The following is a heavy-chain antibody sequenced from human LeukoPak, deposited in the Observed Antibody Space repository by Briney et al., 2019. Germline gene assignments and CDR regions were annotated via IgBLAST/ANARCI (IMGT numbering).Heavy chain of an antibody. Sequence: SQTLSLTCAVSGGSISSGGYSWSWIRQPPGKGLEWIGYIYHSGSTYYNPSLKSRVTISVDTSKNQFSLKLSSVTAADTAVYYCARLDHYYYGMDVWGQGTTVTVSS. J-gene: IGHJ6*02. CDR1: GGSISSGGYS. CDR3: ARLDHYYYGMDV. CDR2: IYHSGST. V-gene: IGHV4-30-2*05.